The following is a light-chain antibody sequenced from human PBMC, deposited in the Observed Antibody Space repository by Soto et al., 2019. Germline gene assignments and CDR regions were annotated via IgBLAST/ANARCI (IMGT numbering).Light chain of an antibody. CDR1: SSDVGSYSL. CDR2: EGS. J-gene: IGLJ2*01. V-gene: IGLV2-23*01. CDR3: CSYAGSVV. Sequence: QSALTQPASVSGSPGQSITISCTGTSSDVGSYSLVSWYQQHPGKAPKLMIYEGSKRPSGVSNRFSGSKSGNTASLTISGLQAEDEADYYCCSYAGSVVSGGGTKLTVL.